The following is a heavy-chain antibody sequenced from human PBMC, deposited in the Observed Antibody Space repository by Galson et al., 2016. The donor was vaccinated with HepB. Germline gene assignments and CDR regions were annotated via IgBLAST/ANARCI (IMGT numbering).Heavy chain of an antibody. Sequence: SLRLSCAASGFTFTNYWMCWVRQAPGKGLEWVANINQAGSQTNFVDSLKGRFTISRDNAKNSLYLQMNSLRAEDTDVYYCSSMVRGKSWNPWGEGTLVTDSS. V-gene: IGHV3-7*01. D-gene: IGHD2-21*01. CDR3: SSMVRGKSWNP. J-gene: IGHJ5*02. CDR2: INQAGSQT. CDR1: GFTFTNYW.